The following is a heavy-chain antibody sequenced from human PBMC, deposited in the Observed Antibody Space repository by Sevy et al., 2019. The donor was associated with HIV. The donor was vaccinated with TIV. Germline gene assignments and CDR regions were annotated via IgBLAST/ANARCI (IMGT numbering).Heavy chain of an antibody. CDR3: AREGCTRPHDY. J-gene: IGHJ4*02. CDR1: GFNFHIYS. V-gene: IGHV3-23*01. CDR2: LSFACGKI. D-gene: IGHD2-8*01. Sequence: GGSLRLSCAVSGFNFHIYSMSWVRQAPGKGLEWVSTLSFACGKINYADSVKGRFIISRVDSKNTLYLQMNSLRADDTAVYFCAREGCTRPHDYWGQGTLVTVSS.